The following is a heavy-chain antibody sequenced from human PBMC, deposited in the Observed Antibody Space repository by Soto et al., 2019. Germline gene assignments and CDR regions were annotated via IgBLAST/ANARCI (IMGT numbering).Heavy chain of an antibody. CDR3: AKGID. J-gene: IGHJ4*02. V-gene: IGHV3-23*01. CDR1: VFTFLSYA. Sequence: PGWSLRLSCASSVFTFLSYAMSWVRQAPGKGLEWVSVIADSRDRTYYADSVKGRFTISRDNSKNTLYLQMHNLRAEDTATYYCAKGIDWGQGTRVTVSS. CDR2: IADSRDRT. D-gene: IGHD2-15*01.